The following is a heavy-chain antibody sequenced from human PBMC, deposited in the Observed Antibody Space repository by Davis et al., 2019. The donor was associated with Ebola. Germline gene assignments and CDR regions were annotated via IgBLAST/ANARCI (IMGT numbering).Heavy chain of an antibody. J-gene: IGHJ5*01. D-gene: IGHD5-12*01. CDR3: ARAQRDIVAFWFDS. V-gene: IGHV4-61*01. Sequence: MPSETLSLTCTVSRGSFSSGSYYWSWIRQPPGKGLEWIGYIYSSGSTNYNPSLKSRVTISVDTSKNQFSLNLNSVTAADTAVYYCARAQRDIVAFWFDSWGQGTLVTVSS. CDR1: RGSFSSGSYY. CDR2: IYSSGST.